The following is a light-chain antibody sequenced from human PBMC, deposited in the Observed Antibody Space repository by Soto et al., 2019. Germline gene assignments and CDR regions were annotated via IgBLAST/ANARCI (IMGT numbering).Light chain of an antibody. Sequence: DIQRTQSPSTLPSSVGDRLTITCRASQGISSWLAWYQPKPGKAPKLRIYAASSLQSGVPSRLSGGGSGTEFTLTISSMQPDDFATYYCQQYNTYSTFGQGTRLEIK. V-gene: IGKV1-5*01. CDR1: QGISSW. CDR2: AAS. CDR3: QQYNTYST. J-gene: IGKJ5*01.